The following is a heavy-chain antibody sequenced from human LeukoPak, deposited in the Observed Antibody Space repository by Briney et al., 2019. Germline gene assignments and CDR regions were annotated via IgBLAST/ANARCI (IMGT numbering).Heavy chain of an antibody. D-gene: IGHD1-26*01. Sequence: ASVKVSCKASGYTFTSYYMHWVRQAPGQGLEWMGIINPSGGSTIYAQKFQGRVTMTEDTSTDTAYMELSSLRSEDTAVYYCATAHSGSYFNFDYWGQGTLVTVSS. CDR2: INPSGGST. CDR1: GYTFTSYY. CDR3: ATAHSGSYFNFDY. V-gene: IGHV1-46*01. J-gene: IGHJ4*02.